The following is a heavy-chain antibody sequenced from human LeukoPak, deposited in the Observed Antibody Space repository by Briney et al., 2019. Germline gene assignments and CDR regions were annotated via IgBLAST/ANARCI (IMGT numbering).Heavy chain of an antibody. CDR2: INHSGST. CDR3: AGGETYYDILTGSPRWFDP. J-gene: IGHJ5*02. Sequence: SETLSLTCAVYGGSFSGYYWSWIRQPPGKGLEWIGEINHSGSTNYNPSLKSRVTISVDTSKNQFSLKLSSVTAADTAVYYCAGGETYYDILTGSPRWFDPWGQGTLVTVSS. CDR1: GGSFSGYY. D-gene: IGHD3-9*01. V-gene: IGHV4-34*01.